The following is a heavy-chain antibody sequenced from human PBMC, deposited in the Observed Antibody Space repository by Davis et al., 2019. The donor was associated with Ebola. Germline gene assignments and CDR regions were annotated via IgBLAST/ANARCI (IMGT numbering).Heavy chain of an antibody. CDR2: IYYSGST. V-gene: IGHV4-39*01. J-gene: IGHJ3*02. Sequence: SETLSLTCTVSGGSISSSSYYWGWIRQPPGKGLEWIGSIYYSGSTYYNPSLKSRVTISVDTSKNQFSLKLNSVTAADTAVYYCARRDTPMARQNVFDIWGQGAMVTVSS. D-gene: IGHD5-18*01. CDR1: GGSISSSSYY. CDR3: ARRDTPMARQNVFDI.